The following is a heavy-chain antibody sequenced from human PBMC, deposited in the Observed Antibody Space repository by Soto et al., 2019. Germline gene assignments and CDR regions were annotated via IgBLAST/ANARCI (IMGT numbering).Heavy chain of an antibody. CDR1: GFTIASYS. V-gene: IGHV3-48*02. D-gene: IGHD3-3*01. CDR2: IANSRSAK. Sequence: PGGTLRLSCAASGFTIASYSFNWVRQPPGKGLEWVAYIANSRSAKYYAGSVKGRFTITRDDAMYSLYLKMNSLREVDTVVYYCAGVSVCWSGRRCDGRGFDPWGQGTLVTVSS. CDR3: AGVSVCWSGRRCDGRGFDP. J-gene: IGHJ5*02.